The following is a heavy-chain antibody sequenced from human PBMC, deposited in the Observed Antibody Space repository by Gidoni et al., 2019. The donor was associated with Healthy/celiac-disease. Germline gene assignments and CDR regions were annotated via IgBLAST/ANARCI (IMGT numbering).Heavy chain of an antibody. J-gene: IGHJ4*02. CDR3: ARDSIWFGELLPYYFDY. Sequence: QVQLQESGPGLVKPSQTLSLTCTVSGGSISSGDYYWSWIRQPPGKGLEWIGYIYYSGSTYYNPSLKSRVTISVDTSKNQFSLKLSSVTAADTAVYYCARDSIWFGELLPYYFDYWGQGTLVTVSS. CDR2: IYYSGST. D-gene: IGHD3-10*01. CDR1: GGSISSGDYY. V-gene: IGHV4-30-4*01.